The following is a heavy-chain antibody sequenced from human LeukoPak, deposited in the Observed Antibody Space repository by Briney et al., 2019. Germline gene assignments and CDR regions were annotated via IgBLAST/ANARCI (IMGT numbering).Heavy chain of an antibody. V-gene: IGHV4-39*07. CDR1: GGSISSSSYY. CDR3: AKTLYSNNVDY. CDR2: IYYSGRN. J-gene: IGHJ4*02. Sequence: SETLSLTCTASGGSISSSSYYWGWIRQPPGKGLEWIGSIYYSGRNYYNPSLKRRVTISVDTSKNQFSLKLSSVTAADTAIYYCAKTLYSNNVDYWGQGTLVTVSS. D-gene: IGHD6-13*01.